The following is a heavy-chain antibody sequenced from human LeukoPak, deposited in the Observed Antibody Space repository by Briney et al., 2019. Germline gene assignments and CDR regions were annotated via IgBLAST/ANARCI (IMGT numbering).Heavy chain of an antibody. CDR1: GDSNY. Sequence: SETLSLTCTMSGDSNYWSWIRQPSGKGLEWIGYIHYSGYTRYNPSLKSRVTISIDTSKSQFSLKLSSVTAADTAVYYCARLLAGPTGPLYFDYWGQGTLVTVSS. D-gene: IGHD6-19*01. CDR2: IHYSGYT. J-gene: IGHJ4*02. V-gene: IGHV4-59*12. CDR3: ARLLAGPTGPLYFDY.